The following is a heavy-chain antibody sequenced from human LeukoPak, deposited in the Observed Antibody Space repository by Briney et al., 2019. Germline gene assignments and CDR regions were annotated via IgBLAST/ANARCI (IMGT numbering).Heavy chain of an antibody. Sequence: PGGSLRLSCAASGFTVSSDYMNWVRQAPGKGPEWVSVIYSGGSTYYADSVKGRFTISRDNAKNSLYLQMNGLRAEDTAVYYCARGATDVTRWFDPWGQGTRVTVSS. CDR2: IYSGGST. CDR3: ARGATDVTRWFDP. J-gene: IGHJ5*02. V-gene: IGHV3-66*01. CDR1: GFTVSSDY. D-gene: IGHD1-1*01.